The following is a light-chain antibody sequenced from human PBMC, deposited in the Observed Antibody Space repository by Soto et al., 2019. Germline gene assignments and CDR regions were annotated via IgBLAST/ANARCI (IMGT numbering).Light chain of an antibody. CDR2: HAS. J-gene: IGKJ1*01. CDR1: HSFSNW. V-gene: IGKV1-5*01. Sequence: DIQMTQSPSALSASVVDRVTITCQASHSFSNWLAWYQQKPGTAPTVLIYHASNLQSGVPSRFSGSGSGTEFTLTISSLQPDDFATYYCQQYNSYSFGQGTKVDIK. CDR3: QQYNSYS.